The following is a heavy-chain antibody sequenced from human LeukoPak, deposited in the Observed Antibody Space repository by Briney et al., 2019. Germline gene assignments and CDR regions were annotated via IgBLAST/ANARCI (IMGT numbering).Heavy chain of an antibody. Sequence: PSETLSLTCGVYGGSFSGYLWTWIRQSPGRGLEWIGEISSGGNSNENPSLKSRVSISVDTSKSQFSLKLNSVTAADTGVYYCARVTRRRTTGEIFGRYLDSWGPGSLVRVSS. V-gene: IGHV4-34*01. CDR3: ARVTRRRTTGEIFGRYLDS. J-gene: IGHJ4*01. CDR1: GGSFSGYL. CDR2: ISSGGNS. D-gene: IGHD3-10*01.